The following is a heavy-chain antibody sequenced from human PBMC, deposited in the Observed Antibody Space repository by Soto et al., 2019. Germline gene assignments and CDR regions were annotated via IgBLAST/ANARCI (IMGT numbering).Heavy chain of an antibody. D-gene: IGHD2-15*01. CDR3: AKEVYCSGGSCYSRPFDP. V-gene: IGHV3-23*01. CDR2: ISGSGGST. CDR1: GFTFSSYS. J-gene: IGHJ5*02. Sequence: PGGSLRLSCAASGFTFSSYSMSWVRQAPGKGLEWVSAISGSGGSTYYADSVKGRFTISRDNSKNTLYLQMNSLRAEDTAVYYCAKEVYCSGGSCYSRPFDPWGQGTLVTVSS.